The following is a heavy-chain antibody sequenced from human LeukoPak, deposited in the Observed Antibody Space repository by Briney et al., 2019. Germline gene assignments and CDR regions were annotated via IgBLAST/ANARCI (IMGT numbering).Heavy chain of an antibody. CDR1: GGSISSYY. J-gene: IGHJ5*02. CDR2: IYTSGST. D-gene: IGHD3-3*01. CDR3: TRERSYDFWSGHEYRYNWFDP. Sequence: SETLSLTCTVSGGSISSYYWSWIRQPAGKGLEWIGRIYTSGSTNYNPSLKSRVTISVDKSKNQFSLKLSSVTAADTAVYYCTRERSYDFWSGHEYRYNWFDPWGQGTLVTVSS. V-gene: IGHV4-4*07.